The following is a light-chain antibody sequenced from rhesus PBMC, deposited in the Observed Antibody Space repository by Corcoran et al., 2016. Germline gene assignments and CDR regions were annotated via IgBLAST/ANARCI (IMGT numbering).Light chain of an antibody. CDR2: AAS. V-gene: IGKV1-25*02. J-gene: IGKJ4*01. CDR3: QYGYGILT. CDR1: KGISNN. Sequence: DIQMTQSPSSLSASVGDTVTIPGQASKGISNNLAWLQQKPGKGPKLLIFAASTLQRGFPSSFSGSGSGTDFTLPISSLQPEDFATYYCQYGYGILTFGGGTKVELK.